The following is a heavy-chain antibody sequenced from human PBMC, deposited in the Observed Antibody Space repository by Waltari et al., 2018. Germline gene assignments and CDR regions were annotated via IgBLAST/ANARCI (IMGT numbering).Heavy chain of an antibody. Sequence: QVQLQESGPGLVKPSETLSLICTVSGGSISDSFYWNWIRQSPGKEPEWIGNIYGAGTNTYYNPSLKSRVTISKDTSKNQFFLKLTSVTAADTAVYHCARERSMVMIVTHLFDVWGRGVLVTVSP. J-gene: IGHJ4*02. V-gene: IGHV4-59*12. CDR3: ARERSMVMIVTHLFDV. D-gene: IGHD2-21*01. CDR1: GGSISDSFY. CDR2: IYGAGTNT.